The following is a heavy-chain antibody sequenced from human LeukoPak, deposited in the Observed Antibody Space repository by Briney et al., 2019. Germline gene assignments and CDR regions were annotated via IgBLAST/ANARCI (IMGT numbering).Heavy chain of an antibody. D-gene: IGHD3-10*01. CDR3: AKDIYPDTEDYYGSGLAFDI. Sequence: SGGSLRLSCAASGFTFDDYAMHWVRHAPGKGLEWVSGISWNSGSIGYADSVKGRFTISRDNAKNSLYLQMNSLRAEDTALYYCAKDIYPDTEDYYGSGLAFDIWGQGTMVTVSS. J-gene: IGHJ3*02. V-gene: IGHV3-9*01. CDR2: ISWNSGSI. CDR1: GFTFDDYA.